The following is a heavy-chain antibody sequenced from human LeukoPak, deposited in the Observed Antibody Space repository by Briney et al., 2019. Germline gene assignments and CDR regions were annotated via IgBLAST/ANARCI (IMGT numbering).Heavy chain of an antibody. CDR3: ATKGDGYCRSTNCQGAFDF. CDR2: INPNSGDT. CDR1: GYSFTAYY. V-gene: IGHV1-2*02. J-gene: IGHJ3*01. D-gene: IGHD2-2*01. Sequence: ASVKVSCKASGYSFTAYYMHLVRQAPGQGLEWMGWINPNSGDTNHAQNFRDRVTMTWDTSVSTAYMELSSLTSDDTAVYYCATKGDGYCRSTNCQGAFDFWGQGSMVIVSS.